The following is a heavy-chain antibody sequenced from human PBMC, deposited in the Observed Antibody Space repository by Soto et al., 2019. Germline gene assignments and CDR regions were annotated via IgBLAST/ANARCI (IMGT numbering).Heavy chain of an antibody. D-gene: IGHD1-1*01. CDR3: TRWNGYGDL. V-gene: IGHV3-23*01. Sequence: EMQLLESGGGLVQPGGSLRLSCVVCGFAFSTYGVTWIRQAPGKGLEWVCGVSGGSGVTHYTDSVKGRFTISGDDSKNTVYLQMHSLRGEDTAVYYCTRWNGYGDLWGQGTLVTVSS. J-gene: IGHJ5*02. CDR1: GFAFSTYG. CDR2: VSGGSGVT.